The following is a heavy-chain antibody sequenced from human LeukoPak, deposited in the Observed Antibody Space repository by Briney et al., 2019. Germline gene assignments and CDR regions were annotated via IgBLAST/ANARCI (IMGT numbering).Heavy chain of an antibody. CDR3: ATDRVAAAGTAGEMVY. D-gene: IGHD6-13*01. CDR2: FDPGDGET. CDR1: GYTLTELS. J-gene: IGHJ4*02. Sequence: ASVKVSCKVSGYTLTELSMHWVRQAPGKGLEWMGGFDPGDGETIYAQKFQGRVTMTEDTSTDTAYMKLSSLRSEDTAVYYCATDRVAAAGTAGEMVYWGQGTLVTVSS. V-gene: IGHV1-24*01.